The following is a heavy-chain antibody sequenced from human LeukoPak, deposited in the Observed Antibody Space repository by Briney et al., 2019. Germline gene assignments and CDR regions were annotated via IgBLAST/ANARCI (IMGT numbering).Heavy chain of an antibody. D-gene: IGHD3-3*01. CDR2: INPNSGGT. CDR3: ARRDFWSGWKPFDY. CDR1: GYTFAGYY. Sequence: ASVKVSCKASGYTFAGYYLHWVRQAPGQGLEWMGWINPNSGGTDHTHKFQGRVTMTRDTSINTAYMELSRLTSDDTAVYYCARRDFWSGWKPFDYWGQGTLVTVSS. V-gene: IGHV1-2*02. J-gene: IGHJ4*02.